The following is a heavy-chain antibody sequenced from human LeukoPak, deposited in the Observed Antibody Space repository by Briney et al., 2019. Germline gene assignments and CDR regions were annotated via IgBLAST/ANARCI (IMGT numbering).Heavy chain of an antibody. D-gene: IGHD3-22*01. CDR1: GGSISSGGYY. CDR3: ARARVPYYYDSSGYSYYFDY. CDR2: IYYSGST. J-gene: IGHJ4*02. Sequence: SETLSLTCTVSGGSISSGGYYWSWICQHPGKGLEWIGYIYYSGSTYYNPSLKSRVTISVDTSKNQFSLKLSSVTAADTAVYYCARARVPYYYDSSGYSYYFDYWGQGTLVTVSS. V-gene: IGHV4-31*03.